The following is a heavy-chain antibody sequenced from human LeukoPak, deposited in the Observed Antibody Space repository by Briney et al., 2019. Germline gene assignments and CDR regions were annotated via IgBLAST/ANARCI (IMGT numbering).Heavy chain of an antibody. V-gene: IGHV3-74*01. CDR1: GFTFSSYW. D-gene: IGHD3-22*01. J-gene: IGHJ4*02. CDR3: ARPNCYDDFGDY. CDR2: INSDGSST. Sequence: GGSLRLSCAASGFTFSSYWMHWVRQAPGKGLVWVSRINSDGSSTSYADSVKGRFTISRDNAKNTLYLQMNSLRAEDTAVYYCARPNCYDDFGDYWGQGTLVTVSS.